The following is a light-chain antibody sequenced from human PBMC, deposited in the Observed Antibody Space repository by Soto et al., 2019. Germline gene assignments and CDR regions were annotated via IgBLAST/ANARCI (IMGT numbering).Light chain of an antibody. V-gene: IGKV1-17*03. CDR1: QGINNX. Sequence: DIQMTQSPSAMSASVGDSITITCRASQGINNXXXWFQQKPGKVPQRLIYAASRLQSGVPSTFSXSGSGTEFTLTISSLQPEDSATYYCLQHNSYPLTFGGGTKVEI. CDR2: AAS. CDR3: LQHNSYPLT. J-gene: IGKJ4*01.